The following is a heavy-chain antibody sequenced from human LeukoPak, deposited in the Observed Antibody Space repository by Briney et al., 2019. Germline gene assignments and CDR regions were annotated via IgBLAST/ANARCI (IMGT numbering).Heavy chain of an antibody. Sequence: SESLSLTCAVYGGSFSGYYWSWIRQPPGKGLEWNGEINHSGTTNYNPSLKSRVTISVDTSKNQFSLKLSSVTAADTAVYYCASAPGGSGSYLHWFDPWGQGTLVTVSS. CDR1: GGSFSGYY. CDR2: INHSGTT. D-gene: IGHD3-10*01. V-gene: IGHV4-34*01. J-gene: IGHJ5*02. CDR3: ASAPGGSGSYLHWFDP.